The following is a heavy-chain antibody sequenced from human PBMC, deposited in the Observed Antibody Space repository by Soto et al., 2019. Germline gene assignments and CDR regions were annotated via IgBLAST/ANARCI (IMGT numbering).Heavy chain of an antibody. Sequence: SVKVSCKASGGTFSSYAISWVRQAPGQGLEWMGGIIPIFGTANYAQKFQGRVTITADESTSTAYMELSSLRSEDTAVYYCAWVDTAMANWFDPWGQGTLVTVSS. CDR2: IIPIFGTA. CDR1: GGTFSSYA. V-gene: IGHV1-69*13. CDR3: AWVDTAMANWFDP. J-gene: IGHJ5*02. D-gene: IGHD5-18*01.